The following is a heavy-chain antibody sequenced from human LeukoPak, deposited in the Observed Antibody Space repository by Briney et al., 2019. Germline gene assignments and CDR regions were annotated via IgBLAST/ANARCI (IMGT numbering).Heavy chain of an antibody. CDR3: ARSRYGTTWSSSWEFDY. CDR1: RFTFRNYS. CDR2: IYSGGST. D-gene: IGHD6-13*01. Sequence: GGSLRLSCAASRFTFRNYSMNWVRQAPGKGLEWVSVIYSGGSTYYADSVKGRFTISRDNSKNTLYLQMNSLRAEDTAVYYCARSRYGTTWSSSWEFDYWGQGTLVTVSS. J-gene: IGHJ4*02. V-gene: IGHV3-66*01.